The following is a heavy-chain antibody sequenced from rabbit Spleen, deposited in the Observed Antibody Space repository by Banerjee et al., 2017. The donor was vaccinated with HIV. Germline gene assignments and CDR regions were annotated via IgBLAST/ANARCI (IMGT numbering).Heavy chain of an antibody. J-gene: IGHJ6*01. CDR1: GASFSFNNY. V-gene: IGHV1S40*01. CDR3: ARDAATSFSSYGMDL. Sequence: VESGGDLVKPGASLTLTCTASGASFSFNNYMCWVRQAPGKGLEWIGCVDVGSSGFTYFASWAKGRFTISKTSSTTVTLQMTSLTAADTATYFCARDAATSFSSYGMDLWGPGTLVTVS. D-gene: IGHD8-1*01. CDR2: VDVGSSGFT.